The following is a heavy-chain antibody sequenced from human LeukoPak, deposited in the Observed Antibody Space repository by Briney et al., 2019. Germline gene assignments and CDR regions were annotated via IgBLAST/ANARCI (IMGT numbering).Heavy chain of an antibody. Sequence: SETLSLTCTVSGGSISSYYWSWIRQPAGKGLEWIGRIYASGSINYNPSLKSRVTISVDTSRNQFSLKLSSVTAADTAVYYCARNTYYYGSGSLNLFDYWGQGTLVTVSS. CDR2: IYASGSI. CDR1: GGSISSYY. D-gene: IGHD3-10*01. J-gene: IGHJ4*02. V-gene: IGHV4-4*07. CDR3: ARNTYYYGSGSLNLFDY.